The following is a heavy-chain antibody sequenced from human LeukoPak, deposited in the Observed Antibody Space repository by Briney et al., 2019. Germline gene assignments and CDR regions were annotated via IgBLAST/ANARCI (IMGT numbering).Heavy chain of an antibody. CDR3: ARGGGSGWFDP. D-gene: IGHD6-19*01. CDR2: LSPSGTT. CDR1: GDSFRDYF. J-gene: IGHJ5*02. Sequence: PSETLSLTCTVSGDSFRDYFWNWIRQSAGKGLEWIGRLSPSGTTEYNPSLWSRVTISVDTSKKQVSLRLASVSAADTAVYYCARGGGSGWFDPWGQGTLVTVSS. V-gene: IGHV4-4*07.